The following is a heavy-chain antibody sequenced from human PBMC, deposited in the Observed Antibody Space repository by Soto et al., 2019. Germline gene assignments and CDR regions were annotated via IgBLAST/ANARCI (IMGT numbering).Heavy chain of an antibody. J-gene: IGHJ4*02. D-gene: IGHD2-21*01. CDR1: GYTFTGYY. V-gene: IGHV1-2*02. Sequence: QVQLVQSGAEVKKPGASVRVSCKTSGYTFTGYYMHWVRQDPGQGLEWMGWIKPNSGDTNYAQKFLGRVTMTRETSITTAHMELSRLRSDDTAVYYCARRGDRTLGYFDNWGQGALVTVSS. CDR3: ARRGDRTLGYFDN. CDR2: IKPNSGDT.